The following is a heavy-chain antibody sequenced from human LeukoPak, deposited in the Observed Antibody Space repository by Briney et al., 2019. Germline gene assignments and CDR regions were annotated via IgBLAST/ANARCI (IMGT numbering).Heavy chain of an antibody. CDR2: ISSSGSTI. J-gene: IGHJ4*02. CDR1: GFTFSSYW. D-gene: IGHD3-10*01. CDR3: ARGDSGSGSSNFDF. V-gene: IGHV3-48*04. Sequence: GGSLRLSCAASGFTFSSYWMHWVRQAPGRGLVWVSYISSSGSTIYYADSVKGRFTISRDNAKNSLYLQMNSLRAEDTAVYYCARGDSGSGSSNFDFWGQGTLVIVSS.